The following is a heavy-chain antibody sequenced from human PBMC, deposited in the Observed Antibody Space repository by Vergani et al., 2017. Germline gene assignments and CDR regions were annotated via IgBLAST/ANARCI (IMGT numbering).Heavy chain of an antibody. CDR3: ASISGSYFSSDY. CDR1: GGSFSGYY. Sequence: QVQLQQWGAGLLKPSEPLSLPCAVYGGSFSGYYWRWIRQPPGKGLEWIGEINHSGSTNYNTSLKSRVTISVDTSKNQFSLKLSSVTAADTAVYYCASISGSYFSSDYWGQGTLVTVSS. D-gene: IGHD1-26*01. CDR2: INHSGST. J-gene: IGHJ4*02. V-gene: IGHV4-34*01.